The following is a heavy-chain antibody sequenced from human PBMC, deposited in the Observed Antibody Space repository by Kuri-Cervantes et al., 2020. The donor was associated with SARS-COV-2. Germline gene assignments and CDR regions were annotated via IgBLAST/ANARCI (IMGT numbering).Heavy chain of an antibody. Sequence: ESLKISCDVYGGSFSDYYWSWIRQPPGKGLEWIGYIYYSGSTNYNPSLKSRVTISVDTSKNQFSLKLSSVTAADTAVYYCARDPNANHNNWFDPWGQGTLVTVSS. D-gene: IGHD4/OR15-4a*01. CDR3: ARDPNANHNNWFDP. CDR1: GGSFSDYY. CDR2: IYYSGST. J-gene: IGHJ5*02. V-gene: IGHV4-59*01.